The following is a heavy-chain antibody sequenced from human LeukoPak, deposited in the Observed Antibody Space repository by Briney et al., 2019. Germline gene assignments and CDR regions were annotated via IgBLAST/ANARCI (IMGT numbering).Heavy chain of an antibody. Sequence: PGGSLRLSCVASGLTFSVAGMHWVRQAPGKRLEWVSAIIGNSASVYYKDSVKGRFTISRDNSKNTLYLHMNRLRAEDTAIYYCATRNCTGTTCYPLDDWGQGTLVTVSS. CDR2: IIGNSASV. CDR1: GLTFSVAG. CDR3: ATRNCTGTTCYPLDD. V-gene: IGHV3-23*01. D-gene: IGHD1-7*01. J-gene: IGHJ4*02.